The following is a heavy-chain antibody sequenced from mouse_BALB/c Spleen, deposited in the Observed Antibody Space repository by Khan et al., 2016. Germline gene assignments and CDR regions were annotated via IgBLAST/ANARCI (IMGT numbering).Heavy chain of an antibody. CDR2: INTNTGEP. CDR1: GYTFTNYG. CDR3: ARYYGSSYYAMDY. V-gene: IGHV9-3*02. D-gene: IGHD1-1*01. Sequence: QIQLVQSGPELKKPGETVKISCKASGYTFTNYGMNWVKQAPGKGLKWMGWINTNTGEPTYAEEFKGRFAFSLETSASTAYLQINNLKNEDTATYSWARYYGSSYYAMDYWGQGTSVTVSS. J-gene: IGHJ4*01.